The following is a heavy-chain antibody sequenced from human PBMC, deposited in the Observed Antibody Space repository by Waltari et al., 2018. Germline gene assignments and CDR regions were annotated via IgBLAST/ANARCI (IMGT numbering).Heavy chain of an antibody. CDR2: IYYSGST. D-gene: IGHD6-19*01. Sequence: QVQLQESGPGLVKPSETLSLPCTVSGGSISSYYWSWIRQPPGKGLEWIGYIYYSGSTNYNPSLKSRVTISVDTSKNQFSLKLSSVTAADTAVYYCARGGYSSGWPLFDYWGQGTLVTVSS. CDR1: GGSISSYY. V-gene: IGHV4-59*01. CDR3: ARGGYSSGWPLFDY. J-gene: IGHJ4*02.